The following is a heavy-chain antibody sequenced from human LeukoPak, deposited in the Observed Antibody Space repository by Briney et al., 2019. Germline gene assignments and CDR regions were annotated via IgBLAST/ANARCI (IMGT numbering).Heavy chain of an antibody. V-gene: IGHV1-18*01. CDR2: ISAYNGNT. D-gene: IGHD3-3*01. Sequence: ASVKVSCKASGYTFTSYGISWVRQAPGQGLEWMGWISAYNGNTNYAQKLQGRATMTTDTSTSTAYMELRSLRSDDTAVYYCARDYDFWSGYSDRFDPWGQGTLVTVSS. J-gene: IGHJ5*02. CDR3: ARDYDFWSGYSDRFDP. CDR1: GYTFTSYG.